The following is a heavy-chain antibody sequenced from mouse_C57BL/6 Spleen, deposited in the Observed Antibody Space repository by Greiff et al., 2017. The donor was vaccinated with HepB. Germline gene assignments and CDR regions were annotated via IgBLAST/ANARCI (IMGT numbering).Heavy chain of an antibody. CDR1: GYTFTDYN. V-gene: IGHV1-22*01. CDR2: INPNNGGT. D-gene: IGHD4-1*01. J-gene: IGHJ2*01. CDR3: ARQDWDVGGLDY. Sequence: EVKLQESGPELVKPGASVKMSCKASGYTFTDYNMHWVKQSHGKSLEWIGYINPNNGGTSYNQKFKGKATLTVNKSSSTAYMELRSLTSEDSAVYYCARQDWDVGGLDYWGQGTTLTVSS.